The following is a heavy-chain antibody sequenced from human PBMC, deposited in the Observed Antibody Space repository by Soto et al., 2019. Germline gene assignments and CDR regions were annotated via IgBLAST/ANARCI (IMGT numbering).Heavy chain of an antibody. CDR3: AREVVTETTWGSFDS. J-gene: IGHJ4*02. Sequence: QVHLVQSGADGRKSGSSVSVSCTASGGGTLSNDAISWVRQAPDKALSGWGGSALFFGTTDYSQSFQGRLTMTADASTGTVYMDLRSLKSDETAVYYCAREVVTETTWGSFDSWGQGTLVTVSS. D-gene: IGHD2-21*02. V-gene: IGHV1-69*01. CDR2: SALFFGTT. CDR1: GGGTLSNDA.